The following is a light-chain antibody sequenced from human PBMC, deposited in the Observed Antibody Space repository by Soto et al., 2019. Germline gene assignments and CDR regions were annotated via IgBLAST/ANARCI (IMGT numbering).Light chain of an antibody. Sequence: QAVVTQPPSASGTPGQRVTISCSGSTSNIGRNTVNWYQQVPGTAPKLLIYSNNGRPSGVPDRFSGSRSGTSASLAISGLQSEDEAHYYCHVWDFSSDPLCVFGPGTKLTVL. CDR2: SNN. J-gene: IGLJ1*01. CDR3: HVWDFSSDPLCV. CDR1: TSNIGRNT. V-gene: IGLV1-44*01.